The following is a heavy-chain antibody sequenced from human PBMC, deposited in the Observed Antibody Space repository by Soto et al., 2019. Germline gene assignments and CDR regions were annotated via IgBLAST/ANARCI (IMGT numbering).Heavy chain of an antibody. Sequence: ASVEVSCKASGYTFTGYYIHWVRQAPGQGLEWMGWINPNSGGTNYAQKFQGRVTMTRDTSISTAYMELSRLRSDDTAVYYCARVLHGSSGCDYWGQGTLVTVSS. J-gene: IGHJ4*02. CDR3: ARVLHGSSGCDY. V-gene: IGHV1-2*02. CDR1: GYTFTGYY. CDR2: INPNSGGT. D-gene: IGHD6-19*01.